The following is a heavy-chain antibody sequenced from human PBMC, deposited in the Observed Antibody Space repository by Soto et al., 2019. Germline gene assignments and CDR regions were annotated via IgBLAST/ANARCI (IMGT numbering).Heavy chain of an antibody. CDR1: GFRFEQYV. V-gene: IGHV3-9*01. J-gene: IGHJ4*02. Sequence: VQVVASGGGLVQPGRSLRLSCAVSGFRFEQYVMHWVRQAPGKGLECVSTVSPTGDTVAYADSVEGRFTVSRDNAKNSLYLQMNSLTGDDTAFYYCVKDAPNGSIDDWGQGTLVTVSS. CDR3: VKDAPNGSIDD. CDR2: VSPTGDTV. D-gene: IGHD2-8*01.